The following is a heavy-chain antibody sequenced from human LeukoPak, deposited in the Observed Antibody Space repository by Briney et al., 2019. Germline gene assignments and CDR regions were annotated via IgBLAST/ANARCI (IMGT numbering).Heavy chain of an antibody. Sequence: SETLSFTCTVAGGSISSSSYYWGGIRQPPGKGLECIGSIYYSSSTYYNPSLKSRVTISVDTSKNQLSLKLSSVTAADTAVYYCARVHSRGWYDYWGQGTLVTVSS. J-gene: IGHJ4*02. D-gene: IGHD6-19*01. CDR2: IYYSSST. CDR1: GGSISSSSYY. CDR3: ARVHSRGWYDY. V-gene: IGHV4-39*07.